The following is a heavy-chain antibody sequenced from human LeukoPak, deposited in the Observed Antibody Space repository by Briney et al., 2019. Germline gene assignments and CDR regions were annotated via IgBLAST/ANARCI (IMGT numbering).Heavy chain of an antibody. CDR3: ARDLNREDWYFDL. Sequence: PGGSLRLSCAASAFTVSSNYMSWVRQDPGKGPEWVSVIDSSGSTYYADSVKGRFTISRDNSKNTLHLQMNTLRAEATAVYYCARDLNREDWYFDLWGRGTLVTVYS. CDR2: IDSSGST. J-gene: IGHJ2*01. V-gene: IGHV3-53*01. D-gene: IGHD1/OR15-1a*01. CDR1: AFTVSSNY.